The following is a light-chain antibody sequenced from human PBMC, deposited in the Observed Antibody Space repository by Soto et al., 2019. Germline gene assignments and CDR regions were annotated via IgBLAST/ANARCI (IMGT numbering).Light chain of an antibody. CDR2: LNSDGSH. Sequence: QTVLTQSPPASASLGASVKLTCTLSSGHSNYAIAWHQQQPEKGPRFLMKLNSDGSHSKGDGIPDRFSGSSSGAERYLTIATLQSEDEADYYCRTWVTGIHIFGGGTKLTVL. CDR1: SGHSNYA. CDR3: RTWVTGIHI. J-gene: IGLJ2*01. V-gene: IGLV4-69*01.